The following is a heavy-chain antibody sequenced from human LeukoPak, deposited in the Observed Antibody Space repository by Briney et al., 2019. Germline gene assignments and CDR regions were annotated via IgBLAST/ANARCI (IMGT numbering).Heavy chain of an antibody. J-gene: IGHJ3*02. Sequence: GGSLRLSCAASGFSFRGNWMYWVRQPPATGLVLVSRVNSDGRRTIYADPVKSRFTISRVNAKNTLYLQMNSLRAEDTAVYYCARDKGTIYGSGSTAFAIWGQGTTVTASS. CDR2: VNSDGRRT. CDR1: GFSFRGNW. D-gene: IGHD3-10*01. V-gene: IGHV3-74*01. CDR3: ARDKGTIYGSGSTAFAI.